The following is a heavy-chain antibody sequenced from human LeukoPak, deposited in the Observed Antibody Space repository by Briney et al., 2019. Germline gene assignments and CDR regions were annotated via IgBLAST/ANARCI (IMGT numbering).Heavy chain of an antibody. J-gene: IGHJ4*02. V-gene: IGHV3-23*01. CDR2: ISDSGGST. D-gene: IGHD5-24*01. CDR1: GFTFSSYA. Sequence: QTGGSLRLSCAASGFTFSSYAMTWVRQAPGKGLEWVSAISDSGGSTYYADSEKGRFTISRDNSKNTLYLQVNSLRAEDTAVYYCAKHGGSYNSYFDYWGQGTLVTVSS. CDR3: AKHGGSYNSYFDY.